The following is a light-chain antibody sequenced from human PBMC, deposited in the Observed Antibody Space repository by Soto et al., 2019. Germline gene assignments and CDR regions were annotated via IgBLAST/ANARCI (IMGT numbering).Light chain of an antibody. V-gene: IGKV3-20*01. J-gene: IGKJ3*01. CDR2: GAS. CDR1: QSLAGNY. CDR3: QQYVTSST. Sequence: EIVLTQSPGTLSLSPGERATLSCRASQSLAGNYLAWYQQKPGQAPRLLISGASSRATGIPDRFSGSGSGTDFTLTITRLEPEDFAVYYCQQYVTSSTFGPGTKVHIK.